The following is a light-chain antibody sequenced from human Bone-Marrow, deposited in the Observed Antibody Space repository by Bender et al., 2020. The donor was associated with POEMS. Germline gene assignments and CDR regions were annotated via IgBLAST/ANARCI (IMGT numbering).Light chain of an antibody. Sequence: QSVLTQPASVSGSPGQSITISCTGTSGDVGGYNLVSWYQQRPGKAPKLIIYEATERPSGVPDRFSGSKSGTSASLAISGLQSEDEADYYCAAWEDSLNGWVFGGGTKLTVL. J-gene: IGLJ3*02. CDR1: SGDVGGYNL. V-gene: IGLV2-14*02. CDR3: AAWEDSLNGWV. CDR2: EAT.